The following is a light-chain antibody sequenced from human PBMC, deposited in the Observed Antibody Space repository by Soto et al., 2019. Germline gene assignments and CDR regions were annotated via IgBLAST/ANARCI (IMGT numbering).Light chain of an antibody. V-gene: IGKV3-20*01. CDR3: QQYNNWPFS. CDR2: GAS. J-gene: IGKJ5*01. Sequence: EIFLTQSRFTRSLSPGEIATLSCQDSQSVSSSYLAWYQQKPGQAPRLLIYGASSRATGIPARFSGTGSETDFTLTISGLQSEDSAVYFCQQYNNWPFSFGQGTRLEIK. CDR1: QSVSSSY.